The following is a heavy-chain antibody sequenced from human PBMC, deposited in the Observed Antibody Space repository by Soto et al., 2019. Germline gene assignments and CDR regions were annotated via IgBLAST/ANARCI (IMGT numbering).Heavy chain of an antibody. Sequence: QVHLVQSGAEVKKPGASVKVSCKASGYTFTSYGITWVRQAPGQGLEWMGWISAHNGNTDYAQKLQGRVIVTRDTCTSTAYMELRSLISDVTAVYYCARGRYGDYWGQGALVTVSS. V-gene: IGHV1-18*01. J-gene: IGHJ4*02. CDR1: GYTFTSYG. CDR2: ISAHNGNT. CDR3: ARGRYGDY. D-gene: IGHD1-1*01.